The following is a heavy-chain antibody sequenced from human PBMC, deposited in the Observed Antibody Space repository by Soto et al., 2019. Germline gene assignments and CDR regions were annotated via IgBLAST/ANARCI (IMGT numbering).Heavy chain of an antibody. CDR2: INHSGST. J-gene: IGHJ4*02. V-gene: IGHV4-34*01. D-gene: IGHD6-13*01. CDR3: ARGSRWYLKYFFDY. Sequence: SETLSLTCAVYGGSFSGYYWSWIRQPPGKGLEWIGEINHSGSTNYNPSLKSRVTISVDTSKNQFSLKLSSVTAADTAVYYCARGSRWYLKYFFDYWGQGTLVTVSS. CDR1: GGSFSGYY.